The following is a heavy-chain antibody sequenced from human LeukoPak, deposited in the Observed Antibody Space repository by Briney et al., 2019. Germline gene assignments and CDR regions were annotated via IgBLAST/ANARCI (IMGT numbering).Heavy chain of an antibody. CDR2: INHSGST. D-gene: IGHD2-2*03. Sequence: SETLSLTCAVYGGSFSGYYWSWIRQPPGKGLEWIGEINHSGSTNYNPSLKSRVTISVDTSKNQFSLKLSSVTAADTAVYYCASGAGLGYCSSTSCFDAFDIWGQGTMVTVSS. CDR3: ASGAGLGYCSSTSCFDAFDI. V-gene: IGHV4-34*01. J-gene: IGHJ3*02. CDR1: GGSFSGYY.